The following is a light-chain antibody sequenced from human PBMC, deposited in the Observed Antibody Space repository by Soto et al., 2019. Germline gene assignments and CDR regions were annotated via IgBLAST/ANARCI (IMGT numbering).Light chain of an antibody. CDR1: QTISGT. J-gene: IGKJ1*01. V-gene: IGKV3-15*01. Sequence: EVVLTQSPSTLSGSPGGRATLXCTASQTISGTLALYQQKPGQAPRLLIHGASTRAPGFPARFSGSGSGTEFTLTISSLQSEDFAVYYCQQDNNWPRTFGQGTKVDIK. CDR3: QQDNNWPRT. CDR2: GAS.